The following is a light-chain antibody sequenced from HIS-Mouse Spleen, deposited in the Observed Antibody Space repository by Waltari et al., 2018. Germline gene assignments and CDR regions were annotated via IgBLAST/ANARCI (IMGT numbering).Light chain of an antibody. Sequence: DIQLTQSPSFLSASVGDRVTITCRASQGISSYLAWYQQKPGKAPKLLIYAASTLQSGVPSRFSGSGSGTEFTLTISSLQPEDFATYYCQQLNSYPPTFVQGTMVEIK. V-gene: IGKV1-9*01. CDR2: AAS. CDR3: QQLNSYPPT. J-gene: IGKJ1*01. CDR1: QGISSY.